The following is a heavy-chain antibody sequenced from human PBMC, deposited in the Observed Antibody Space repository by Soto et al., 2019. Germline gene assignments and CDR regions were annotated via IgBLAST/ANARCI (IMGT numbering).Heavy chain of an antibody. D-gene: IGHD2-2*01. CDR3: ARVPSYHAAFDS. CDR2: IYHTGST. J-gene: IGHJ3*02. V-gene: IGHV4-59*01. Sequence: SETLSLTCSVSGGSMRSYYWSWIRQSPGKALEWIAYIYHTGSTKYNPSLKSRVTLSLDMSKKQISLKLSSVTAADTAVYFCARVPSYHAAFDSWSQGTMVTVS. CDR1: GGSMRSYY.